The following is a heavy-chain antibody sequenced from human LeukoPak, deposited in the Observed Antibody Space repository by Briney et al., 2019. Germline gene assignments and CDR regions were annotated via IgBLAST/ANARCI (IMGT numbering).Heavy chain of an antibody. CDR1: GGTFSSYA. CDR2: IIPILGIA. CDR3: ARDRRWLQSLFDY. D-gene: IGHD5-24*01. Sequence: SVKVSCKASGGTFSSYAISWVRQAPGQGLEWMRRIIPILGIANYAQKFQGRVTITADKSTSTAYMELSSLRSEDTAVYYCARDRRWLQSLFDYWGQGTLVTVSS. V-gene: IGHV1-69*04. J-gene: IGHJ4*02.